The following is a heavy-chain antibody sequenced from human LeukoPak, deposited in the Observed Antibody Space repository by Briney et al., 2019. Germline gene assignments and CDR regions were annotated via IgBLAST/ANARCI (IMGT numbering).Heavy chain of an antibody. J-gene: IGHJ6*04. Sequence: PGGSLRLSCAASGFTLSRYWMSWVRQAPGKGLEWVANINQDGIRKYYVDSVKGRFTISRDNAKNSMYLQMNSLRAEDTAVYYCAELGITMIGGVWGKGTTVTISS. D-gene: IGHD3-10*02. V-gene: IGHV3-7*01. CDR3: AELGITMIGGV. CDR1: GFTLSRYW. CDR2: INQDGIRK.